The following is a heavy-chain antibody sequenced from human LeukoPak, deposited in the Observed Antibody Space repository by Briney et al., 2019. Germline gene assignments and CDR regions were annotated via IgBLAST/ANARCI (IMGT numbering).Heavy chain of an antibody. CDR3: ARRYGSGSYWWFDP. Sequence: SVKVSCKASGGTFSSYAISWVRQAPGQGLEWMGGIIPIFGTANYAQKFQGRVTITADKSTSTAYMELSSLRSEDTAVYYCARRYGSGSYWWFDPWGQGTLVTVSS. CDR2: IIPIFGTA. CDR1: GGTFSSYA. D-gene: IGHD3-10*01. J-gene: IGHJ5*02. V-gene: IGHV1-69*06.